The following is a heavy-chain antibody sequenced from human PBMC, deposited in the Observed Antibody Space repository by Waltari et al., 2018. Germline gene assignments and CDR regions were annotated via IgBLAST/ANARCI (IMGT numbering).Heavy chain of an antibody. CDR2: IIPIFGTA. J-gene: IGHJ6*02. Sequence: QVQLVQSGAEVKKPGSSVKVSCKASGGTFSSYAISWVRQAPGQGLEWMGRIIPIFGTANYAQKFQGRVTITADKPTSTAYMELSSLRSEDTAVYYCARGGVVYATNYYYYGMDVWGQGTTVTVSS. V-gene: IGHV1-69*08. CDR1: GGTFSSYA. D-gene: IGHD2-8*02. CDR3: ARGGVVYATNYYYYGMDV.